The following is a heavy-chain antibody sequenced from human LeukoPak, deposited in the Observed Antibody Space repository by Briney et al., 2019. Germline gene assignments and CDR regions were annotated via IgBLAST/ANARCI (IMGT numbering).Heavy chain of an antibody. V-gene: IGHV3-11*01. J-gene: IGHJ6*02. CDR2: ISSSGSTI. CDR3: AREIWNPPSPYYYYGMDV. CDR1: GFTFSDYY. Sequence: GGSLRLSCAASGFTFSDYYMSWIRQAPGKGLEWVSYISSSGSTIYYADSVKGRFTISRDNAKNSLYLQMNSLRAEDTAVYYCAREIWNPPSPYYYYGMDVWGQGTTVTVSS. D-gene: IGHD1-1*01.